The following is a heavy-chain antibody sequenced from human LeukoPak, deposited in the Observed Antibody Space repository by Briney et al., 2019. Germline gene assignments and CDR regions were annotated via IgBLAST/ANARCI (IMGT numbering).Heavy chain of an antibody. CDR3: ARSDYDFWSGYQFDY. D-gene: IGHD3-3*01. CDR1: GYTFTSYG. CDR2: ISAYNGNT. V-gene: IGHV1-18*01. J-gene: IGHJ4*02. Sequence: ASVKVSCKASGYTFTSYGISWVRQAPGQGLEWMGWISAYNGNTNYAQKLQGRVTMATDTSTSTAYMELRSLRSDDTAVYYCARSDYDFWSGYQFDYWGQGTLVTVSS.